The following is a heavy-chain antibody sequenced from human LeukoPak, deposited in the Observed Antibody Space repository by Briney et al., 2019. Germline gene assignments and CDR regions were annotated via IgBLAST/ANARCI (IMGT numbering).Heavy chain of an antibody. Sequence: GGSLRLSCAASGFTFSSYSMNWVRQAPGKGLEWVSATHSSGGTYYADSVKGRFTISRDTSKNTLYLQINSLSVEDTAVYYCIVFGDSNHWGQGTLVTVSS. CDR3: IVFGDSNH. J-gene: IGHJ5*02. V-gene: IGHV3-53*01. CDR2: THSSGGT. D-gene: IGHD4-17*01. CDR1: GFTFSSYS.